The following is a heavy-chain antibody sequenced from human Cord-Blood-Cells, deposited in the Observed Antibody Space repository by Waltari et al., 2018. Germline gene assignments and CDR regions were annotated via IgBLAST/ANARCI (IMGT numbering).Heavy chain of an antibody. V-gene: IGHV3-30*18. D-gene: IGHD3-10*01. J-gene: IGHJ3*02. CDR1: GFTFSSYG. CDR3: AKSGEDAFDI. CDR2: NSYDGSNK. Sequence: QVQLVESGGGVVQPGRSLRLSCAASGFTFSSYGMHWVRQAPGKGVEWVAVNSYDGSNKYYADSVKGRFTISRDNSKNTLYLQMNSLRAEDTAVYYCAKSGEDAFDIWGQGTMVTVSS.